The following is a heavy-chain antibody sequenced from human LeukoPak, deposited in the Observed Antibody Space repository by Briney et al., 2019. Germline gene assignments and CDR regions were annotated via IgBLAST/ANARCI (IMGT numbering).Heavy chain of an antibody. Sequence: PGRSLRLSCAASGFTFSSHGMHWVRQAPGKGLEWVAVIWYDGSNKYYADSVKGRFTISRDNSKNTLYLQMNSLRAEDTAVYYCAKSPREGRSRGIVGATIVYYFDYWGQGTLVTVSS. CDR3: AKSPREGRSRGIVGATIVYYFDY. CDR2: IWYDGSNK. V-gene: IGHV3-33*06. J-gene: IGHJ4*02. D-gene: IGHD1-26*01. CDR1: GFTFSSHG.